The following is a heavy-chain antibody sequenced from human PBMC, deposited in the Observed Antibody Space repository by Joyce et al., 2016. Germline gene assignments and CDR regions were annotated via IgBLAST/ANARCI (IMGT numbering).Heavy chain of an antibody. D-gene: IGHD6-19*01. J-gene: IGHJ4*02. CDR2: INNSGVT. CDR1: GGHFRSFF. CDR3: ARSQWLAPLMY. Sequence: QVQLQQWGAGLLKPSETLSLNCAVSGGHFRSFFWTWLRQPPGKGLEWIGDINNSGVTNYNPSLKPRVTFSVDTSKNQFSLKLTSLSAAETAGYYCARSQWLAPLMYWGKGTPVTVSS. V-gene: IGHV4-34*01.